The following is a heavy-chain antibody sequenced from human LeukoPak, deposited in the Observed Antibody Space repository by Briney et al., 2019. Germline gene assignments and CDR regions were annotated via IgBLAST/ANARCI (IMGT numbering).Heavy chain of an antibody. V-gene: IGHV3-23*01. CDR2: ISGSGGST. CDR1: GFTFSSYA. J-gene: IGHJ4*02. Sequence: GGSLRLSCAASGFTFSSYAMSWVRQAPGKGLEWVSAISGSGGSTYYADSVKGRFTISRDNSKNSLYLQMNSLRVEDTAMYYCARVGGLGFGTFGVGDYWGQGTLVTVSS. D-gene: IGHD3-3*02. CDR3: ARVGGLGFGTFGVGDY.